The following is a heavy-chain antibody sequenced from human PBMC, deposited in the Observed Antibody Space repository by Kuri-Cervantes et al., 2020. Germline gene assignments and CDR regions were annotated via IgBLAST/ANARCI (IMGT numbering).Heavy chain of an antibody. Sequence: SVKVSCKASGGTFSSYAISWVRQAPGQGLEWMGGIIPIFGTANYAQKFQGRVTITTDESTSTAYMELSSLRSEDTAVYYCARSIVLMVYAVGYWGQGTLVTVSS. V-gene: IGHV1-69*05. CDR3: ARSIVLMVYAVGY. J-gene: IGHJ4*02. CDR2: IIPIFGTA. D-gene: IGHD2-8*01. CDR1: GGTFSSYA.